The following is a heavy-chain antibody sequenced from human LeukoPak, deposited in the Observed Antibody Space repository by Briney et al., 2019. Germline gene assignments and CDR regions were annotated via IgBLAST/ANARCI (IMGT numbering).Heavy chain of an antibody. CDR3: VVVSYCAVDCYDY. D-gene: IGHD2-21*01. Sequence: GGSLRLSCAASGFTFSSYAMSWVRQAPGKGLEWVSAISGSGGRTYYADSVRGRFTISRDSSKNTVYVQMNSLRAEDTAVYFCVVVSYCAVDCYDYWGQGTLVTVSS. CDR2: ISGSGGRT. CDR1: GFTFSSYA. J-gene: IGHJ4*02. V-gene: IGHV3-23*01.